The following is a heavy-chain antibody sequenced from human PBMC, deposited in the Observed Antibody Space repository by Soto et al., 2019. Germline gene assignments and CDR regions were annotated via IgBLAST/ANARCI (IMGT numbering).Heavy chain of an antibody. CDR1: GYTFTSYA. CDR2: INADNGNT. D-gene: IGHD2-2*01. J-gene: IGHJ4*02. Sequence: QVQLVQSGAEVKKPGASVKVSCKASGYTFTSYAMHWVRQAPGQRLEWMGWINADNGNTKYSQKFQGRVTITRDTSASTAYMELSSLRSEDTAVYYCARDAYCSSTSCVPHYFDYWGQGTLVTVSS. CDR3: ARDAYCSSTSCVPHYFDY. V-gene: IGHV1-3*01.